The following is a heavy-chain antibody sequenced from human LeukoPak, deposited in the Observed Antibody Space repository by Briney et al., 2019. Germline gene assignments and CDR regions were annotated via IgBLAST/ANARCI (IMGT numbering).Heavy chain of an antibody. D-gene: IGHD3-16*01. CDR2: ISRGGST. V-gene: IGHV4-34*01. CDR3: ARGYDYIAGGGAKRYFDY. Sequence: SETLSLTCTVYGGSFSGYYWSWIRQPPGKGLEWIGEISRGGSTSYNPSLKSRVTTSVDTSKNQFSLKLTSVTAADTAVYYCARGYDYIAGGGAKRYFDYWGQGTLVTVSS. CDR1: GGSFSGYY. J-gene: IGHJ4*02.